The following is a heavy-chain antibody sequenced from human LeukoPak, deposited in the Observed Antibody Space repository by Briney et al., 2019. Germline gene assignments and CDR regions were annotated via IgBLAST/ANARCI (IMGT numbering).Heavy chain of an antibody. Sequence: ASVKVSCKASGGTFSSYAISWVRQAPGQGLEWMGRIIPIFGIANYAQKFQGRVTITADKSTSTAYMELSSLRSEDTAVYYCARAVGANYYYYGMDVWGRGTTVTVSS. V-gene: IGHV1-69*04. CDR2: IIPIFGIA. CDR1: GGTFSSYA. D-gene: IGHD1-26*01. J-gene: IGHJ6*02. CDR3: ARAVGANYYYYGMDV.